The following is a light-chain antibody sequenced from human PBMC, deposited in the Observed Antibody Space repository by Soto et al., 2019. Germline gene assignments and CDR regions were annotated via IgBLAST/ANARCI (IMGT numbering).Light chain of an antibody. Sequence: DIQMTQSPSTLSASVGDRVTITCRASQSISSWLAWYQQKPGKAPKLLIYDASSLESGVPSRFSGSGSGTEFTLTFSSLQPDDFATYYCQQYNSYPWTFGQGTKLDIK. CDR2: DAS. CDR1: QSISSW. CDR3: QQYNSYPWT. J-gene: IGKJ1*01. V-gene: IGKV1-5*01.